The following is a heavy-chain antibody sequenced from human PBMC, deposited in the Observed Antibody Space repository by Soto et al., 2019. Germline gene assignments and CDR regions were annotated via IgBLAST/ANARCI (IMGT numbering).Heavy chain of an antibody. J-gene: IGHJ5*01. CDR2: IHYSGNT. CDR1: GGSISNYY. V-gene: IGHV4-59*08. Sequence: LSLTCTVSGGSISNYYWSWIRQPPGKGLEWIGYIHYSGNTKYNPSLKSRVTISLDTSKNQFSLKLSSVTAADTAVYYCARQGCRITSCYLGGDWFDSWGQGTLVTVSS. CDR3: ARQGCRITSCYLGGDWFDS. D-gene: IGHD2-2*01.